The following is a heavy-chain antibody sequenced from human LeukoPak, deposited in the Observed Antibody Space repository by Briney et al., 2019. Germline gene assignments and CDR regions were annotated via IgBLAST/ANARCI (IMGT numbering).Heavy chain of an antibody. CDR1: GGPFSGYY. CDR3: ARIAVAGQHWYFDL. V-gene: IGHV4-34*01. J-gene: IGHJ2*01. Sequence: SETLSLTCAVYGGPFSGYYRSWIRQPPGKGLEWIGEINHSGSTNYNPSLKSRVTISVDTSKNQFSLKLSSVTAADTAVYYCARIAVAGQHWYFDLWGRGTLVTVSS. D-gene: IGHD6-19*01. CDR2: INHSGST.